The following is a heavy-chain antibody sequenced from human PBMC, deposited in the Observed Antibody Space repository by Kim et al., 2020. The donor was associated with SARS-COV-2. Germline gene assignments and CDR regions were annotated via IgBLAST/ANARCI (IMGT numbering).Heavy chain of an antibody. CDR2: IWYDGSNK. J-gene: IGHJ6*02. Sequence: GGSLRLSCAASGFTFSSYGMHWVRQAPGKGLEWVAVIWYDGSNKYYADSVKGRFTISRDNSKNTLYLQMNSLRAEDTAVYYCARERYPRTDYYYGMDVWGQGTTVTVSS. CDR3: ARERYPRTDYYYGMDV. D-gene: IGHD1-20*01. CDR1: GFTFSSYG. V-gene: IGHV3-33*01.